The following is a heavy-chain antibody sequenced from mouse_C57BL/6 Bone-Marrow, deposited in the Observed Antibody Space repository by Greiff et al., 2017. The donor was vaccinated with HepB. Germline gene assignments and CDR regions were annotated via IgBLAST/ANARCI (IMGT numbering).Heavy chain of an antibody. CDR3: ARLHDGGGPQAWFAY. D-gene: IGHD1-1*02. J-gene: IGHJ3*01. CDR2: ISNLAYSI. V-gene: IGHV5-15*01. CDR1: GFTFSDYG. Sequence: EVQVVESGGGLVQPGGSLKLSCAASGFTFSDYGMAWVRQAPRKGPEWVAFISNLAYSIYYADTVTGRFTISRENAKNTLYLEMSILRSEDTAMYDCARLHDGGGPQAWFAYWGQGTLVTVSA.